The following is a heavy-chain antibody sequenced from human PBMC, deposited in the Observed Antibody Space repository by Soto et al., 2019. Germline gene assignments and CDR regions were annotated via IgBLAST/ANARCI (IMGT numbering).Heavy chain of an antibody. V-gene: IGHV1-18*01. Sequence: ASVKVSCKASGYTFTSYGISWVRQAPGQGLEWMGWISAYNGNTNYAQKLQGRVTITTDTSASTAYMELSSLRSEDTAVYYCARDLTGVAAAAGYWFDPWGQGTLVTVSS. CDR3: ARDLTGVAAAAGYWFDP. CDR2: ISAYNGNT. CDR1: GYTFTSYG. J-gene: IGHJ5*02. D-gene: IGHD6-13*01.